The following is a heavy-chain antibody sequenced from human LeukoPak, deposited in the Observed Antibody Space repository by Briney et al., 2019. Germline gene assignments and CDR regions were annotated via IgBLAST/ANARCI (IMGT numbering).Heavy chain of an antibody. V-gene: IGHV3-30*02. J-gene: IGHJ6*02. CDR3: AKTSRSISVAAPYGMDV. CDR1: GLTFKNSG. CDR2: IRYDGSNK. D-gene: IGHD6-19*01. Sequence: GGSLRLSCTVSGLTFKNSGMHWVRQAPGKGLEWVAFIRYDGSNKYYADSVKGRFTISRDNSKNTLYLQMNSLRPEDTALYYCAKTSRSISVAAPYGMDVWGQGTTVTVS.